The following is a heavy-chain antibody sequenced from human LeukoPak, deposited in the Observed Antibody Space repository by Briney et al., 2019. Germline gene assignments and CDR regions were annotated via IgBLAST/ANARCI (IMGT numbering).Heavy chain of an antibody. J-gene: IGHJ4*02. CDR1: TFTFSTYG. CDR2: ISSSSNYI. V-gene: IGHV3-21*01. D-gene: IGHD5-18*01. Sequence: GGSLRLSCAASTFTFSTYGMYWVSSYGIHWVRQAPGKGLEWVSSISSSSNYIYYADSVKGRFTISRDNAKNSLYLQMNSLRAEDTAVYFCARDSPERGYSYGPLDNYFDYWGQGTLVTVSS. CDR3: ARDSPERGYSYGPLDNYFDY.